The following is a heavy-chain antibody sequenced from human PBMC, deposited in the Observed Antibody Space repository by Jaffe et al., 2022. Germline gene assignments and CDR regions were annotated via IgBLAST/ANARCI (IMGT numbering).Heavy chain of an antibody. CDR3: AISDYYDSSGYYHFDY. Sequence: QVQLQESGPGLVKPSETLSLTCAVSGYSISSGYYWGWIRQPPGKGLEWIGSIYHSGSTYYNPSLKSRVTISVDTSKNQFSLKLSSVTAADTAVYYCAISDYYDSSGYYHFDYWGQGTLVTVSS. J-gene: IGHJ4*02. CDR1: GYSISSGYY. D-gene: IGHD3-22*01. V-gene: IGHV4-38-2*01. CDR2: IYHSGST.